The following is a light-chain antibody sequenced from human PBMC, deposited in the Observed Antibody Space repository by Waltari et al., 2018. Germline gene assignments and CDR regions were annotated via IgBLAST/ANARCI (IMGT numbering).Light chain of an antibody. V-gene: IGKV3-15*01. CDR3: KQYNEWPLT. J-gene: IGKJ4*01. Sequence: EILMTQYPATLSVSPGETVTLSCRASQNVNKYVAWYQQQPGQAPRLLVSIASTRATGIPTRFSGSGSVTDFTLTITSLESEDFATYYCKQYNEWPLTFGGGTKVEPK. CDR2: IAS. CDR1: QNVNKY.